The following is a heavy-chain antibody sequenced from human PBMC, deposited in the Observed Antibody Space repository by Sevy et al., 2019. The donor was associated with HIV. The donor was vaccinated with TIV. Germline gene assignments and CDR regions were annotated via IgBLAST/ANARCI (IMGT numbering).Heavy chain of an antibody. CDR2: TYYRSKWHN. D-gene: IGHD3-22*01. J-gene: IGHJ4*02. V-gene: IGHV6-1*01. Sequence: SQTLSLTCAISGDSVSSNSAAWNWIRQSPSRGLEWLGKTYYRSKWHNHYAVSVRSRITIKPDTSKNQFSLQLKSVTPEDTAVYYCAREGDHYDSSGYFDYWGQGTLVTSPQ. CDR1: GDSVSSNSAA. CDR3: AREGDHYDSSGYFDY.